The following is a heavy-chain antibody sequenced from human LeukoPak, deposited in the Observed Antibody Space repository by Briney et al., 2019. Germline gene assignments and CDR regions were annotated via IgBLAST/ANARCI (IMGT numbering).Heavy chain of an antibody. V-gene: IGHV3-30-3*01. Sequence: GGSLRLSCTASGFTFRRYAMHWVRQAPGRGREWVADISFDGSKAYYADSVRGRFTISRDNSKDTLYVQVNSLRAEDTAVYYCARNAGRAVVINTYQHWGQGTLVTVSS. J-gene: IGHJ1*01. CDR2: ISFDGSKA. CDR1: GFTFRRYA. CDR3: ARNAGRAVVINTYQH. D-gene: IGHD6-19*01.